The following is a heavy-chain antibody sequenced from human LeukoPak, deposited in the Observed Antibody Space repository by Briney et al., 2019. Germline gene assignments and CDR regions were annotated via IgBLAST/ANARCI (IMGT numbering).Heavy chain of an antibody. CDR2: ISWNSGGI. D-gene: IGHD6-13*01. V-gene: IGHV3-9*01. Sequence: GGSLRLSCAASGFIFDDYAMHWVRQAPGKGLEWVSGISWNSGGIGYADSVKGRFTISRDNAKNSLYLQMNSLRAEDTALYYCAKDVEAAGIYYYGLDVWGQGTTVTVSS. J-gene: IGHJ6*02. CDR1: GFIFDDYA. CDR3: AKDVEAAGIYYYGLDV.